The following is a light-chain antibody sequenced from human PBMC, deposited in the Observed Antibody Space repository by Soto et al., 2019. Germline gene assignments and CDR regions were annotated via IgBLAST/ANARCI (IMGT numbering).Light chain of an antibody. CDR2: DVN. Sequence: QSALIQPASVSGSPGQSITISCTGTTSDVGGYNHVAWFQQHPGKVPKLMLYDVNNRPSGVSNRFSGSKSGNTSSLTISGLQAEDEADYYCSSYTNTNTLVFGGGPKVTVL. CDR3: SSYTNTNTLV. J-gene: IGLJ2*01. CDR1: TSDVGGYNH. V-gene: IGLV2-14*01.